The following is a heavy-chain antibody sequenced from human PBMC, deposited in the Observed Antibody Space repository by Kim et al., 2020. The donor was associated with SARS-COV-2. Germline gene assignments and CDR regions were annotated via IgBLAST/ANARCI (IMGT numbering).Heavy chain of an antibody. V-gene: IGHV3-48*02. CDR3: ARDRGDPLLQQGGY. D-gene: IGHD6-13*01. Sequence: YADSVKGRFTISRDNAKNSLYLQMNSLRDADTGVYYCARDRGDPLLQQGGYWGQGTLVTVSS. J-gene: IGHJ4*02.